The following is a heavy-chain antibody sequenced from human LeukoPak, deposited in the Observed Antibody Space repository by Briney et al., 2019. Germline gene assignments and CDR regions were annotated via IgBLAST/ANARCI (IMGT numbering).Heavy chain of an antibody. CDR2: IYYSGST. V-gene: IGHV4-31*03. J-gene: IGHJ3*02. CDR1: DGSISSGGYY. CDR3: ARVTYDSSGCDAFDI. Sequence: PSETLSLTCTVSDGSISSGGYYWSWIRQHPGKGLEWIGYIYYSGSTYYNPSLKSRVTISVDTSKDQFSLKLSSVTAADTAVYYCARVTYDSSGCDAFDIWGQGTMVTVSS. D-gene: IGHD3-22*01.